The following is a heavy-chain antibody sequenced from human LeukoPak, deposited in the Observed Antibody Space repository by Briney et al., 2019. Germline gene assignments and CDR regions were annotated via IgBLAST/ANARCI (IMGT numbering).Heavy chain of an antibody. Sequence: AESLKISCQASGYIITDYWIGWVRHMPGKGLESIGIIYPADSDTAYSPFFQGQVTISADKSISTVYLQWSSLKASDTAMYYCARQSRDGSKTRGYYFDHWGQGTLVTVSS. CDR1: GYIITDYW. V-gene: IGHV5-51*01. D-gene: IGHD3-10*01. J-gene: IGHJ4*02. CDR2: IYPADSDT. CDR3: ARQSRDGSKTRGYYFDH.